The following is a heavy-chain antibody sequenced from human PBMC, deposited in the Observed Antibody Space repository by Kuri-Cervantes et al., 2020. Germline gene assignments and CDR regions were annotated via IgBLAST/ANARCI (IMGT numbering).Heavy chain of an antibody. CDR2: IHYSGST. J-gene: IGHJ5*02. CDR3: ARVIVVVVAATP. Sequence: LVRPAPGRGLEWIGSIHYSGSTYYNPSLKSRVTISVDTSKNQFSLKLSSVTAADTAVYYCARVIVVVVAATPWGQGTLVTVSS. V-gene: IGHV4-39*07. D-gene: IGHD2-15*01.